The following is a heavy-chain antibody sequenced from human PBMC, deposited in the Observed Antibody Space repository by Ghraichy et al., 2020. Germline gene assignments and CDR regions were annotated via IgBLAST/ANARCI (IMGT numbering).Heavy chain of an antibody. V-gene: IGHV3-48*02. J-gene: IGHJ6*02. D-gene: IGHD2-2*01. CDR2: ISSSSSTI. CDR1: GFTFSSYS. CDR3: ARDRRPTQSSTSWYYYYGMDV. Sequence: GSLRLSCAASGFTFSSYSMNWVRQAPGKGLEWVSYISSSSSTIYYADSVKGRFTISRDNAKNSLYLQMNSLRDEDTAVYYFARDRRPTQSSTSWYYYYGMDVWGQGTTVTVSS.